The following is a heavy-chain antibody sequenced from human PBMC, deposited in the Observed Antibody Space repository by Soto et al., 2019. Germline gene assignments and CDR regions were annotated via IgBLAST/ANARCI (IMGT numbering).Heavy chain of an antibody. Sequence: EVQLLESGGGLVQPGGSLRLSCAASGFTFSSYAMSWVRQAPGKGLEWVSAISGSGGSTYYADSVKGRFTIPRDNSKNTLYLQRNSLRAEDTAVYYCAKEGEYSSGWDNFDYWGQGTLVTVSS. J-gene: IGHJ4*02. CDR3: AKEGEYSSGWDNFDY. V-gene: IGHV3-23*01. CDR1: GFTFSSYA. D-gene: IGHD6-19*01. CDR2: ISGSGGST.